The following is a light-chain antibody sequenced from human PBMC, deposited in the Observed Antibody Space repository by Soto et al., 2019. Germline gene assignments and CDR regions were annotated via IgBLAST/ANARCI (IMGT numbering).Light chain of an antibody. CDR3: QHYKTWPLS. J-gene: IGKJ4*01. CDR2: DAS. CDR1: QSIGST. V-gene: IGKV3-15*01. Sequence: IVMTQSPANLSVSPGERATLSCRASQSIGSTLAWYQQKPGQTPRLLIYDASTRATGIPARFSGIGSGTEFTLIISSLQSEDFAVYYCQHYKTWPLSFGGGTKVEI.